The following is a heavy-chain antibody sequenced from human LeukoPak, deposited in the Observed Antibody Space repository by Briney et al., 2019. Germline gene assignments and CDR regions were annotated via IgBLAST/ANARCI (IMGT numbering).Heavy chain of an antibody. CDR2: IGSGGFDT. D-gene: IGHD2/OR15-2a*01. J-gene: IGHJ4*02. Sequence: GGSLRLSCVASGFTFSSYAMSWVRQAPGKGLEWVSAIGSGGFDTHYADSVRGRFTISRDNSKTTLYLQMNSLRAEDTALYYCAKYFSTSTSRNFDSWGQGILVSVSS. CDR1: GFTFSSYA. CDR3: AKYFSTSTSRNFDS. V-gene: IGHV3-23*01.